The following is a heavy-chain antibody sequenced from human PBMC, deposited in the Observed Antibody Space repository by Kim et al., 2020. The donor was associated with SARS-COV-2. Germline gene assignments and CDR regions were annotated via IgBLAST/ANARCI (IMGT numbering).Heavy chain of an antibody. CDR3: ANHLWFGDRYYYYGMDV. J-gene: IGHJ6*02. Sequence: GGSLRLSCAASGFTFSSYAMSWVRQAPGKGLEWVSPISGNGGSTYYADSVKGRFTISRDNSKNTLYLQMNSLRAEDTAVYYCANHLWFGDRYYYYGMDVWGQGTTVTVSS. CDR1: GFTFSSYA. V-gene: IGHV3-23*01. D-gene: IGHD3-10*01. CDR2: ISGNGGST.